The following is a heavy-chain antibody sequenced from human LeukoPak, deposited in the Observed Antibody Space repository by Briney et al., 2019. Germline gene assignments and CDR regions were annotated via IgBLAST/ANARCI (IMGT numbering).Heavy chain of an antibody. J-gene: IGHJ4*02. D-gene: IGHD5-18*01. CDR3: ASTLGYSYGSNLDEY. V-gene: IGHV1-8*01. CDR2: MNPNSGNT. Sequence: ASVKVSCKASGYTFTSYDINWVRQATGQGLEWMGWMNPNSGNTGYAQKFQGRVTMTRNTSISTAYMELSSLRSGDTAVYYCASTLGYSYGSNLDEYWGQGTLVTVSS. CDR1: GYTFTSYD.